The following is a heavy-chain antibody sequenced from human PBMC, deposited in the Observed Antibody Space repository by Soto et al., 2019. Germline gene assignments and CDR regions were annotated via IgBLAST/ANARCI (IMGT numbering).Heavy chain of an antibody. CDR3: ARGPVYDYVWGSYRSHYYYYGMDV. J-gene: IGHJ6*02. CDR1: GGTFSSYG. Sequence: ASVKVSCKASGGTFSSYGISRVQQAPGQGLEWMGWISAYNGNTNYAQKLQGRVTMTTDTSTSTAYMELRSLRSDDTAVYYCARGPVYDYVWGSYRSHYYYYGMDVWGQGTTVTVSS. D-gene: IGHD3-16*02. V-gene: IGHV1-18*01. CDR2: ISAYNGNT.